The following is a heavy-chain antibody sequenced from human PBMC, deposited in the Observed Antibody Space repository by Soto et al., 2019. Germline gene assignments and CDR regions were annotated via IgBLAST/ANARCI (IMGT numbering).Heavy chain of an antibody. D-gene: IGHD2-15*01. CDR1: GYTFTIYY. CDR2: IDPSGGGT. J-gene: IGHJ5*02. V-gene: IGHV1-46*01. CDR3: ARDRVDCSGGNCWRSVEDT. Sequence: QVQLVQSGAEVKKPGASVKVSCKASGYTFTIYYMHWVRQAPGQGLEWMGIIDPSGGGTSYAQKFQGIVTMTNDTSTSTVYMELSSLRSEDTAVYYCARDRVDCSGGNCWRSVEDTWGQGNLVTVSS.